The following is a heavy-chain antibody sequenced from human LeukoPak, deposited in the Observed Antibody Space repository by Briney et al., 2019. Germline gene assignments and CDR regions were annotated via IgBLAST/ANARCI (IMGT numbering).Heavy chain of an antibody. V-gene: IGHV7-4-1*02. CDR2: INTNTGNP. CDR1: GYTFNTYA. Sequence: ASVKVSCKASGYTFNTYAMNWVRQAPGQGPERMGWINTNTGNPTYAQGFTGRLQISSLKAEDTAVYYCATSPGIAAPSGYYFDHWGQGTLVTVSS. CDR3: ATSPGIAAPSGYYFDH. D-gene: IGHD6-13*01. J-gene: IGHJ4*02.